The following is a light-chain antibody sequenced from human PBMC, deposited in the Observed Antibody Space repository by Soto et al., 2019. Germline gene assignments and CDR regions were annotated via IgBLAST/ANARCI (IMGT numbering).Light chain of an antibody. CDR1: SSDVGGYNY. J-gene: IGLJ3*02. CDR2: DVN. V-gene: IGLV2-11*01. Sequence: QSVLTQPRSVSGSPGQSVTISCTGTSSDVGGYNYVSWYQQHPGKVPKLMIFDVNKRPSGVPDRFSGSKSGNTASLTISGLQAEDEADYHCCSYAGSNILMFGVGTKLTVL. CDR3: CSYAGSNILM.